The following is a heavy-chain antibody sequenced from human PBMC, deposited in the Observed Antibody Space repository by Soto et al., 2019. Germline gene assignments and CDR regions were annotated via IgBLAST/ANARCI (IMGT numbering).Heavy chain of an antibody. J-gene: IGHJ4*02. CDR3: ARGYKASYYGSGSSFFDY. V-gene: IGHV4-31*03. CDR2: IYYSGST. CDR1: GGSISSGGYY. D-gene: IGHD3-10*01. Sequence: PSETLSLTCTVSGGSISSGGYYWSWIRQHPGKGLEWIGYIYYSGSTYYNPSLKSRVTISVDTSKNQFSLKLSSVTAADTAVYYCARGYKASYYGSGSSFFDYWGQGTLVTVSS.